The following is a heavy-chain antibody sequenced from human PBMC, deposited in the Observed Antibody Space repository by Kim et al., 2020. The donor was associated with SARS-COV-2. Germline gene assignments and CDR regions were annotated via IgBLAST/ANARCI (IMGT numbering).Heavy chain of an antibody. CDR2: IYYSGST. V-gene: IGHV4-59*13. Sequence: SETLSLTCTVSGGSISSYYWSWIRQPPGKGLEWIGYIYYSGSTNYNPSLKSRVTISVDTSKNQFSLKLSSVTAADTAVYYCARDGGRSSSWYNSAPGWFDPWGQGTLVTVSS. CDR1: GGSISSYY. CDR3: ARDGGRSSSWYNSAPGWFDP. D-gene: IGHD6-13*01. J-gene: IGHJ5*02.